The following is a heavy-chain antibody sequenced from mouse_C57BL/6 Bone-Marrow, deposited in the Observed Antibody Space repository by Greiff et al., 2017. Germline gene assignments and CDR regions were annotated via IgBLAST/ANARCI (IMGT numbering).Heavy chain of an antibody. CDR2: IYPRSGNT. Sequence: VQLQQSGAELARPGASVKLSCKASGYTFTSYGISWVKQRTGQGLEWIGEIYPRSGNTYYNEKFKGKATLTADKSSSTAYMELRSLTSKDSSVYFCARSNCSDFDVWGTGTTVTVSS. CDR3: ARSNCSDFDV. V-gene: IGHV1-81*01. J-gene: IGHJ1*03. CDR1: GYTFTSYG. D-gene: IGHD4-1*01.